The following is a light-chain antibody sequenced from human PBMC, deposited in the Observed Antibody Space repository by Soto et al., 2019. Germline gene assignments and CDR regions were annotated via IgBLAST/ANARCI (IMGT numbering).Light chain of an antibody. CDR2: EVS. V-gene: IGLV2-14*01. CDR3: SSLKSSPTYL. CDR1: SSDVGGYNH. Sequence: QSALTEPASVSGSPGQSITISCTGTSSDVGGYNHVCWYQQHPGKVPKLIIYEVSNRPSGVSNRFSGSKSGNTASLTISGLQAEDEADYYCSSLKSSPTYLLGTGNTVTV. J-gene: IGLJ1*01.